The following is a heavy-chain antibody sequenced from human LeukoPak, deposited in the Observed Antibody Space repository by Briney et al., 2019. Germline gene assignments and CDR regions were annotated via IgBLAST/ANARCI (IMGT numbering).Heavy chain of an antibody. D-gene: IGHD3-22*01. CDR1: GGSISSYY. CDR3: ARTYLTYYDSSGFEY. J-gene: IGHJ4*02. Sequence: KASETLSLTCTVSGGSISSYYWSWIRQPPGKGLEWIGYIYYSGSTSYNPSLKSRVTISVDTSKNQFSLKLSSVTAADTAVYYCARTYLTYYDSSGFEYWGQGTLVTVSS. V-gene: IGHV4-59*01. CDR2: IYYSGST.